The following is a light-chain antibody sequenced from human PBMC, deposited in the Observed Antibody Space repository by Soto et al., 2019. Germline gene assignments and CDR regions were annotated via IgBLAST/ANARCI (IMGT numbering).Light chain of an antibody. V-gene: IGLV2-11*01. CDR1: SSDFGGYNY. J-gene: IGLJ1*01. CDR2: DVS. Sequence: QSALTQPRSVSGSPGQSVTISCTGTSSDFGGYNYVSWYQQHPGKAPKLIIYDVSERPSGVPDRFSGSKSGNTASLTISGLQADDEADYYCCSYAGSYTLYVFGTGTKVTVL. CDR3: CSYAGSYTLYV.